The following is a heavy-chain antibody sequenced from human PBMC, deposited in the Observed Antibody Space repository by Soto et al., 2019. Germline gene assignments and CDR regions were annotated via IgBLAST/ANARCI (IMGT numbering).Heavy chain of an antibody. J-gene: IGHJ4*02. CDR3: TRVGGYYGDYPNFDY. Sequence: SETLSLTCTVSGSSISPFYWSWIRQPPGKGLEWIGYIYYTGSTKYNPSLKSRVTLSLGTSRNQLSLRLSSVTAADTAVYYCTRVGGYYGDYPNFDYWGPGTLVTVSS. CDR2: IYYTGST. D-gene: IGHD4-17*01. V-gene: IGHV4-59*01. CDR1: GSSISPFY.